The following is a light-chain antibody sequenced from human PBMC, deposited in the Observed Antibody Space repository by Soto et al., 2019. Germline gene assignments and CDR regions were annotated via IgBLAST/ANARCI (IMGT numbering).Light chain of an antibody. CDR3: AAWDDSLSGRV. J-gene: IGLJ3*02. CDR1: GSNIGPNY. V-gene: IGLV1-47*02. Sequence: QSVLTQPPSASGTPGQRVTMSCSGSGSNIGPNYVYWFQQFPGTAPKLLIYNNVQRPSGVPDRFSGSKSGTSASLGISGLRSEDEADYYCAAWDDSLSGRVFGGGTKLTVL. CDR2: NNV.